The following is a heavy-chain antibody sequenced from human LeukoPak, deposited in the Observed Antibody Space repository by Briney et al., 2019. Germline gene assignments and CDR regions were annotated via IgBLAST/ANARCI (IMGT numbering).Heavy chain of an antibody. CDR1: GGSISSYY. CDR3: ARARIVVVPAAKYNWFDP. Sequence: SETLSLTCTISGGSISSYYWSWIRQPAGKGLEWIGRIYTSGSTNYNPSLKSRVTMSVDTPKNQFSLKLSSVTAADTAVYYCARARIVVVPAAKYNWFDPWGQGTLVTVSS. CDR2: IYTSGST. D-gene: IGHD2-2*01. V-gene: IGHV4-4*07. J-gene: IGHJ5*02.